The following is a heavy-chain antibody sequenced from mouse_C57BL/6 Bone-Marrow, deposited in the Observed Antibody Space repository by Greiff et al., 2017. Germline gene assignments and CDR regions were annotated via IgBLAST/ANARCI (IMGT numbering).Heavy chain of an antibody. J-gene: IGHJ4*01. V-gene: IGHV1-50*01. CDR3: ARSSLYCYAIDY. D-gene: IGHD6-1*01. CDR1: GYTFTSYW. Sequence: VQLQQPGAELVKPGASVKLSCKASGYTFTSYWMQLVKQRPGQGLEWIGEIDPSESYTNYNQKFKGKAPLTVDTSSSTAYMQLSSLTSEDSAVYYCARSSLYCYAIDYWGQGTSVTVSS. CDR2: IDPSESYT.